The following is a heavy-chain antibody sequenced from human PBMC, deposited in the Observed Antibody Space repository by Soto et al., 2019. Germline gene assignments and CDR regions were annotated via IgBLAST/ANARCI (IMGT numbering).Heavy chain of an antibody. CDR3: VRRGYSYDNGMDV. CDR1: GFTLSGYW. Sequence: EVKLVESGGGLVQPGGSLRLSCAASGFTLSGYWMHWVRQVPGKGLVWVSRINSDGSSTSYADSVKGRFTISRDNAKNTLYLQMNSLRAEDTAVYYCVRRGYSYDNGMDVWGQGTTVTVSS. D-gene: IGHD5-18*01. V-gene: IGHV3-74*01. J-gene: IGHJ6*02. CDR2: INSDGSST.